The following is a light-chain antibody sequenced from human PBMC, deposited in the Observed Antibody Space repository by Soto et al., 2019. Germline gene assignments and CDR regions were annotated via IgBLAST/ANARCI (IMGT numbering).Light chain of an antibody. CDR3: QQYNSYSLT. CDR1: QSISSW. J-gene: IGKJ1*01. V-gene: IGKV1-5*01. CDR2: DAS. Sequence: DIQMTQSPSTLSASVGDSVNITCRASQSISSWLAWYQQKPGKAPKLLIYDASSLESGVPSRFSGSGSGTEFTLTISSLQPDDFATYYCQQYNSYSLTFGQGTKVEIK.